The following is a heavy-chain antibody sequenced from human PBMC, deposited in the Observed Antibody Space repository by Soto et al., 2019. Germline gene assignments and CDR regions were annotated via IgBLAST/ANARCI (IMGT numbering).Heavy chain of an antibody. Sequence: SLRLSCVASGFSFSSQAMHCVRQAPGKGLEWVAAISNDGNRQLYADSVKDRFTISRDKSRNTLDLQMNNLRTEDTGVYFCARDIYSYGSVGTPDIWGQGTMVTVSS. D-gene: IGHD5-18*01. CDR2: ISNDGNRQ. CDR3: ARDIYSYGSVGTPDI. V-gene: IGHV3-30-3*01. CDR1: GFSFSSQA. J-gene: IGHJ3*02.